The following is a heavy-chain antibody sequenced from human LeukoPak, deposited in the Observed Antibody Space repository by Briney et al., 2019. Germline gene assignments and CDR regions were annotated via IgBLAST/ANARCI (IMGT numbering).Heavy chain of an antibody. V-gene: IGHV4-34*01. CDR3: VRGRGYIVVVPAATAYFQH. CDR2: INHSGST. J-gene: IGHJ1*01. Sequence: SETLSLTCAVYGGSFSGYYWSWIRQPPGKGLEWIGEINHSGSTNYNPSLKSRVTISVDTSKNQFSLRLSSVTAADTAVYYCVRGRGYIVVVPAATAYFQHWGQGTLVTVSS. D-gene: IGHD2-2*01. CDR1: GGSFSGYY.